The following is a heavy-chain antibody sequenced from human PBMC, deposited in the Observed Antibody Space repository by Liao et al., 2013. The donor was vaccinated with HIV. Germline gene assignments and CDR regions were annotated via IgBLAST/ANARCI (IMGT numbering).Heavy chain of an antibody. CDR2: INHSGST. CDR1: GGSISSGDYY. V-gene: IGHV4-30-4*08. CDR3: AREIGGAYYDSSGYYYDGYYFDY. D-gene: IGHD3-22*01. J-gene: IGHJ4*02. Sequence: QVQLQESGPGLVKPSQTLSLTCTVSGGSISSGDYYWSWIRQPPGKGLEWIGEINHSGSTNYNPSLKSRVTISVDTSKNQFSLKLSSVTAADTAVYYCAREIGGAYYDSSGYYYDGYYFDYWAREPWSPSPQ.